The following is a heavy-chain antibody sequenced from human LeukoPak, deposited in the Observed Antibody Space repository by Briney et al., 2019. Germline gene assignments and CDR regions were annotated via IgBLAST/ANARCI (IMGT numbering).Heavy chain of an antibody. CDR2: ISGSGSST. CDR3: AKDSGSYYGPHDY. Sequence: GGSLRLSCAASGFTFSSYAMSWVRQAPGKGLEWVSAISGSGSSTVYADSVKGRFTISRDNSKNTLYLQMNSLRAEDTAVYYCAKDSGSYYGPHDYWGQGTLVTVSS. CDR1: GFTFSSYA. V-gene: IGHV3-23*01. J-gene: IGHJ4*02. D-gene: IGHD1-26*01.